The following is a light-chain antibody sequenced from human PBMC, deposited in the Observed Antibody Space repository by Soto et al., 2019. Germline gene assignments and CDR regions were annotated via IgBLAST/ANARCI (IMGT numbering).Light chain of an antibody. Sequence: EILMTQSPATLSVSPGERVTLSCSASETISSILAWYQQKPGRAPRLLIYSASFRATGIPARFSGSASGTDFTLTISSLQSEDFPTYYCQQYYQWPWTFGQGTKLDI. CDR1: ETISSI. J-gene: IGKJ1*01. CDR2: SAS. V-gene: IGKV3-15*01. CDR3: QQYYQWPWT.